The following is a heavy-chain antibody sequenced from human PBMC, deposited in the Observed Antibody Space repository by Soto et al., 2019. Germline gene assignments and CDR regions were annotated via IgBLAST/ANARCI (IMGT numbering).Heavy chain of an antibody. V-gene: IGHV1-2*02. CDR3: GRGRNGELGIFS. CDR2: ISCNSGDT. J-gene: IGHJ4*02. D-gene: IGHD1-7*01. Sequence: ASLQVSCKASGYQFIGHYIQWVRHVPGQGREWMGEISCNSGDTKYAQKFQGRVTLTRDTSISTVYMEVRNLSPDDTAMYYCGRGRNGELGIFSWGQGTLVTVSS. CDR1: GYQFIGHY.